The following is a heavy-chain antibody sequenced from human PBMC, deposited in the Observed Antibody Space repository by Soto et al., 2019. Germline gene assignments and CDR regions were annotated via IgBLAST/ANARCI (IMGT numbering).Heavy chain of an antibody. CDR3: ARVVPGAEAWFGP. Sequence: GASVQVSCQTSGSTFSNYVITLVRQAPGQPLEWLGWISLYSDGTNYAQKFQGRVSMTTDTSTTTAYMELRSLRSDDTAVYYCARVVPGAEAWFGPWGQGTLVTVSS. D-gene: IGHD2-2*01. CDR1: GSTFSNYV. CDR2: ISLYSDGT. J-gene: IGHJ5*02. V-gene: IGHV1-18*01.